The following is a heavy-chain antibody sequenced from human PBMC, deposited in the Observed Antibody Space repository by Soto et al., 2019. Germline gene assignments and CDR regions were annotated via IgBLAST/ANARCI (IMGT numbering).Heavy chain of an antibody. D-gene: IGHD3-22*01. Sequence: SETLSLTCAVSGGSVNSAGYSWSWIRQPPGKGLEWIGYIYHSGSTYYNPSLKSRVTISLDRSNNHFSLKLSSVTAADTAVYYCARVPIYYDSSGFYQYGPFDIWGPGTMVTVSS. CDR3: ARVPIYYDSSGFYQYGPFDI. CDR1: GGSVNSAGYS. V-gene: IGHV4-30-2*01. CDR2: IYHSGST. J-gene: IGHJ3*02.